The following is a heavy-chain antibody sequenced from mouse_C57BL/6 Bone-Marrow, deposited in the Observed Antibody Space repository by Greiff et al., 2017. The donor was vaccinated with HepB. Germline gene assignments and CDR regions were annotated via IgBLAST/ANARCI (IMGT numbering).Heavy chain of an antibody. J-gene: IGHJ1*03. Sequence: EVKVEESGGGLVQPGGSMKLSCAASGFTFSDAWMDWVRQSPEKGLEWVAEIRNKANNHATYYAESVKGRFTISRDDSKSSVYLQMNSLRAEDTGIYDSTRSTGRGVYWYFDVWGTGTTVTVSS. V-gene: IGHV6-6*01. CDR3: TRSTGRGVYWYFDV. CDR1: GFTFSDAW. CDR2: IRNKANNHAT. D-gene: IGHD4-1*02.